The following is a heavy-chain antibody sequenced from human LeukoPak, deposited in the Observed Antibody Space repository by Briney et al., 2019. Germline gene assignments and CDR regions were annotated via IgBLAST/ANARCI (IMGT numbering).Heavy chain of an antibody. J-gene: IGHJ3*02. Sequence: SETLSLTCTVSGGSISSYYWSWIRQPPGKGLEWIGYIYYSGSTNYNPSLKSRVTISVDTSKNQFSLKVRSVTAADTAVYYCARGDVDPYAFDIWGQGTMVTVSS. V-gene: IGHV4-59*12. CDR2: IYYSGST. D-gene: IGHD3-10*02. CDR3: ARGDVDPYAFDI. CDR1: GGSISSYY.